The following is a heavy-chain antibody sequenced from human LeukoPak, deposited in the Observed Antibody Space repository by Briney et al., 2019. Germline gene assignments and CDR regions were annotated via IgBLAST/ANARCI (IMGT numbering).Heavy chain of an antibody. Sequence: SGTLSLTCTVSGGSISSYYWSWIRQPPGKGLEWIGYIYYSGSTNYNPSLKSRVTISLDTSKNHFSLKLSSVTAADTAVYYCARHEAARGFDYWGQGTLVTVSS. CDR3: ARHEAARGFDY. D-gene: IGHD6-6*01. V-gene: IGHV4-59*08. CDR2: IYYSGST. CDR1: GGSISSYY. J-gene: IGHJ4*02.